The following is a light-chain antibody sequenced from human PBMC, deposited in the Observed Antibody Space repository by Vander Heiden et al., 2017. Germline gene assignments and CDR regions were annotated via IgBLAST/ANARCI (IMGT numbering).Light chain of an antibody. CDR3: CSYAGSSTWV. CDR1: SSDVGSYNL. V-gene: IGLV2-23*01. Sequence: QSALTQHASVSGSPGQSITISCTGTSSDVGSYNLVSWYKQHPGKAPKLMIYEGSKRPSGVSNRFSGSKSGNTASLTISGLQAEDEADYYCCSYAGSSTWVFGGGTKLTVL. J-gene: IGLJ3*02. CDR2: EGS.